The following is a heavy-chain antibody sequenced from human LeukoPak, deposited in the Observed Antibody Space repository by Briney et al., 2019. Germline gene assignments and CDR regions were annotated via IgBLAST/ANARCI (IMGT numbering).Heavy chain of an antibody. J-gene: IGHJ4*02. V-gene: IGHV4-38-2*01. CDR2: IHHTGSS. CDR1: GYPISSPYY. D-gene: IGHD2-2*01. CDR3: ARLGYCSSTSCYFES. Sequence: SETLSLTCVVSGYPISSPYYWGWVRQPPGKGPECIGSIHHTGSSYYNPSLQSRVTISIDTSRNQFSLKLRFPSAADTAVYYCARLGYCSSTSCYFESWGQGTLVTVSS.